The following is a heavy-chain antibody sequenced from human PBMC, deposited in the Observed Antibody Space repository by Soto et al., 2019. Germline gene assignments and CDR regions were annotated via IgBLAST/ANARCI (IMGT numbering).Heavy chain of an antibody. Sequence: GGSLRLSCAASGFTFSGSAMHWVRQASGKGLEWVGRIRSKANSYATAYAASVKGRFTISRDDSKNTAYLQMNSLKTEDTAVYYCTPTYDYLQDYYYYYYMDVWGKGTTVTVSS. V-gene: IGHV3-73*01. CDR1: GFTFSGSA. D-gene: IGHD3-16*01. CDR2: IRSKANSYAT. CDR3: TPTYDYLQDYYYYYYMDV. J-gene: IGHJ6*03.